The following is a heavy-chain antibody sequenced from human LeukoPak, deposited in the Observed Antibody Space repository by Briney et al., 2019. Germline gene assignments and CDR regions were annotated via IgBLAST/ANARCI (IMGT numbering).Heavy chain of an antibody. J-gene: IGHJ5*02. CDR1: GGSISSYY. CDR3: ARGYLVAAAGINWFDP. Sequence: SETLSLTCTVSGGSISSYYRSWIRQPAGKGLEWIGRIYTSGSTNYNPSLKSRVTMSVDTSKNQFSLKLSSVTAADTAVYYCARGYLVAAAGINWFDPWGQGTLVTVSS. CDR2: IYTSGST. D-gene: IGHD6-13*01. V-gene: IGHV4-4*07.